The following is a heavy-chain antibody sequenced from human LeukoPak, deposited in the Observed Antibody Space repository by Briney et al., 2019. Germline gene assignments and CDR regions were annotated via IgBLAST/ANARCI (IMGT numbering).Heavy chain of an antibody. CDR1: GFTFSDYY. CDR2: ISSSGSTI. CDR3: ARRDYYYYLDV. J-gene: IGHJ6*03. Sequence: PGGSLRLSCAASGFTFSDYYMSWIRQAPGKGLEWVSYISSSGSTIYYADSVKGRFTISRDNAKKSLYLQMNSLRAEDTAVYYWARRDYYYYLDVWGKGTTVTISS. V-gene: IGHV3-11*01.